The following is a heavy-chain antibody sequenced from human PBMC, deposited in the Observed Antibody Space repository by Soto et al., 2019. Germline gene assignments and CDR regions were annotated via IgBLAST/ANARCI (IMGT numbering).Heavy chain of an antibody. J-gene: IGHJ4*02. D-gene: IGHD4-17*01. Sequence: GASVKVSCKASGYTFNSYAMHWVRQAPGQRLEWMGWINAGNGNTKYSQKFQGRVTITRDTSASTAYMELSSLRSEDTAVYYCARLDGDFGYDYWGQGTLVTGSS. CDR1: GYTFNSYA. V-gene: IGHV1-3*01. CDR2: INAGNGNT. CDR3: ARLDGDFGYDY.